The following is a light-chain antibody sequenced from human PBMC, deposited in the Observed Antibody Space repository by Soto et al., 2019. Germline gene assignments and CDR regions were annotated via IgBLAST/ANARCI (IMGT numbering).Light chain of an antibody. V-gene: IGKV1-5*03. CDR2: KAS. Sequence: DIQMTQSTSTLSASVGDRVTITCRASQSISSWLAWYQQKPGKAPKLLIYKASSLESGVPSRFSGSGSGTEFTLTISSLQPDDFETYYCQQYNSYSPVTFGQGTKVEIK. CDR1: QSISSW. CDR3: QQYNSYSPVT. J-gene: IGKJ1*01.